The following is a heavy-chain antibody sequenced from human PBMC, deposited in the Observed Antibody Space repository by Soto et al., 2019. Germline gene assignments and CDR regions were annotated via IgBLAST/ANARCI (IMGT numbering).Heavy chain of an antibody. CDR3: AKGVGSYHLDY. CDR2: ITYDGKNK. V-gene: IGHV3-30-3*02. CDR1: ALTPRPYP. Sequence: GGSLRLPVTASALTPRPYPNYGCPQAPGKGLEWVAVITYDGKNKYYADSVKGRFTISRDNAKNTLSLQMNNLRPEDTALYYYAKGVGSYHLDYWGRRTLVTVSS. D-gene: IGHD1-26*01. J-gene: IGHJ4*02.